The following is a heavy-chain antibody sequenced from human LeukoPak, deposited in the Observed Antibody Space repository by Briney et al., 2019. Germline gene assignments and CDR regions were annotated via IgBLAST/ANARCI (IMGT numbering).Heavy chain of an antibody. J-gene: IGHJ2*01. CDR2: ISSSGSTI. Sequence: GGSLRLSCAASGFTFSSYGMHWVRQAPGKGLEWVSYISSSGSTIYYADSVKGRFTISRDNAKNSLYLQMNSLRAEDTAVYYCARDYLRTTVTAPWYFDLWGRGTLVTVSS. CDR1: GFTFSSYG. V-gene: IGHV3-48*04. D-gene: IGHD4-17*01. CDR3: ARDYLRTTVTAPWYFDL.